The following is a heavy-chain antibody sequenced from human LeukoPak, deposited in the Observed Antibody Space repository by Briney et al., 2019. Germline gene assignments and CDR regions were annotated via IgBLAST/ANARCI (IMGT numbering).Heavy chain of an antibody. CDR3: ATAMVRGEAWFDP. V-gene: IGHV1-24*01. CDR2: FDPEDGVT. D-gene: IGHD3-10*01. Sequence: GASVKVSCKVSGYTLTELSMHWVRQAPGKGLEWMGGFDPEDGVTIYAQKFQGRVTMTEDTSTDTAYMELSRLRSGDTAVYYCATAMVRGEAWFDPWGQGTLVTVSS. CDR1: GYTLTELS. J-gene: IGHJ5*02.